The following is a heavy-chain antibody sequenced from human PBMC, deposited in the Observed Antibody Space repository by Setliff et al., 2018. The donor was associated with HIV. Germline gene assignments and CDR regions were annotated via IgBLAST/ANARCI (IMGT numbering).Heavy chain of an antibody. CDR2: VYYSGST. Sequence: PSETLSLTCIVSGDPISSSSYYWGWIRQPPGKGLEWIGTVYYSGSTYYNPSLKSRVTISVDTSENQFSLKLSSVTAADTAVYYCARDGYSSSWYVISGSFDYWGQGILVTVSS. J-gene: IGHJ4*02. CDR3: ARDGYSSSWYVISGSFDY. D-gene: IGHD6-13*01. V-gene: IGHV4-39*07. CDR1: GDPISSSSYY.